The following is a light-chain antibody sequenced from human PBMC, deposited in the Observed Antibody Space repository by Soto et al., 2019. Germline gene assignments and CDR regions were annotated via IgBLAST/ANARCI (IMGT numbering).Light chain of an antibody. CDR3: CSYTSSSTHV. J-gene: IGLJ1*01. Sequence: QSALTQPASVSGSPGQSITISCTGTSSDVGGYNFVSWYQQHPGKVPKLMIFDVNRRPSGVSDRFSGSKSGNTASLPISGLQAEDEGDYYCCSYTSSSTHVFGSGTKVTLL. V-gene: IGLV2-14*03. CDR1: SSDVGGYNF. CDR2: DVN.